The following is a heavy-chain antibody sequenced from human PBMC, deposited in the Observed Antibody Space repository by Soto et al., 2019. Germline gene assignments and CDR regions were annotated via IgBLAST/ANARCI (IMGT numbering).Heavy chain of an antibody. Sequence: EVQLVESGGGLVQPGGSLRLSCAASGFTFSRNWMHSVRQAPGKGLVWLSRINSDGTTTTYADAEKGRFTTSRDNSKNTEHLQINILGADDTAVYYWATVGMGSYNWFDPWGQGTLVTVSS. J-gene: IGHJ5*02. V-gene: IGHV3-74*01. D-gene: IGHD6-6*01. CDR3: ATVGMGSYNWFDP. CDR1: GFTFSRNW. CDR2: INSDGTTT.